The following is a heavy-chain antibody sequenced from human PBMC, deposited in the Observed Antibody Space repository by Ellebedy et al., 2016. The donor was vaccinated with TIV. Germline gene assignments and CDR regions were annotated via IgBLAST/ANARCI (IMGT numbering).Heavy chain of an antibody. CDR2: INGNSGDT. J-gene: IGHJ4*02. D-gene: IGHD6-19*01. V-gene: IGHV1-2*02. CDR1: GYRFTGYY. Sequence: AASVKVSCKASGYRFTGYYMHWVRQVPGQGLEWMGWINGNSGDTNYAQKFQGRVTMTRDTSITTAYMELTRLRPDDTAVYFCARGLNGWYDYWGQGTLVTVSS. CDR3: ARGLNGWYDY.